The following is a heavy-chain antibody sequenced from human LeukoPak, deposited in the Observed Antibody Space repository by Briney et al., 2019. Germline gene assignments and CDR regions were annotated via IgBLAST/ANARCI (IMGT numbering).Heavy chain of an antibody. Sequence: PSETLSPTCAVYGGSFSGYYWSWIRQPPGKGLEWIGEINHSGSTNYNPSLKSRVTISVDTSKNQFSLKLSSVTAANTAVYYCARGQGIQLWLLAFDIWGQGTMVTVSS. D-gene: IGHD5-18*01. V-gene: IGHV4-34*01. CDR2: INHSGST. J-gene: IGHJ3*02. CDR1: GGSFSGYY. CDR3: ARGQGIQLWLLAFDI.